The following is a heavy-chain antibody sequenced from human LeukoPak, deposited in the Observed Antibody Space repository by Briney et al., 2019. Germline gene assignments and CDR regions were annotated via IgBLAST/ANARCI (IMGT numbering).Heavy chain of an antibody. CDR3: VKGHLIYRLLDY. CDR2: ISHDGNDK. V-gene: IGHV3-30*18. J-gene: IGHJ4*02. CDR1: GFIFSTFG. Sequence: RGSLRLSCVASGFIFSTFGMHWVRQAPAKGLEWVAFISHDGNDKYYADSVKGRSAISRDNSHNTLYLQINSLRPEDTAVYYCVKGHLIYRLLDYWGQGTLVTVSS. D-gene: IGHD4-11*01.